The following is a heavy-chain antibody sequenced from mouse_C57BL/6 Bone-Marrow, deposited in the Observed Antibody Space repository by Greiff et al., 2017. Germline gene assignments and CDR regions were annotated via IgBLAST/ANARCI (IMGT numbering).Heavy chain of an antibody. J-gene: IGHJ2*01. CDR2: IYPGGGYT. CDR3: ARSIYGRSYFDY. D-gene: IGHD1-1*01. Sequence: QVQLLQSGAELVRPGTSVKMSCKASGYTFTNYWIGWAKQRPGHGLEWIGAIYPGGGYTNYNEKFKGKATLTADKSSSTAYMQFSSLTSEDSAIYYCARSIYGRSYFDYWGQGTTLTVSS. CDR1: GYTFTNYW. V-gene: IGHV1-63*01.